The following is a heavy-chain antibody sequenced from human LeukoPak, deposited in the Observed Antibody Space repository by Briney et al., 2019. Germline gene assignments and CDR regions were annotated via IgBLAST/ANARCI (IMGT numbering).Heavy chain of an antibody. J-gene: IGHJ4*02. Sequence: GASVKVSCKASGYTFTSYGISWVRQAPGEGLEWMGWISAYNGNTNYAQKLQGRVTMTTDTSTSTAYMELRSLRSDDTAVYYCARGNGGYCSSTSCYEVWGQGTLVTVSS. D-gene: IGHD2-2*01. CDR1: GYTFTSYG. CDR2: ISAYNGNT. CDR3: ARGNGGYCSSTSCYEV. V-gene: IGHV1-18*01.